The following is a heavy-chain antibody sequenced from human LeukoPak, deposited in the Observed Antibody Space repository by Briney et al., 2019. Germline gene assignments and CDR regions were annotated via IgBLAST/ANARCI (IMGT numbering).Heavy chain of an antibody. CDR2: IYYSGST. Sequence: SQTLSLTCAVSGGSISSYYWSCIRQPPGKGLEWIGYIYYSGSTNYNPSLKSRVTISVDTCKNQFSLKLSSVSAADTDVYYCARSPIAAAGTIDYWGQGTLVTVSS. CDR1: GGSISSYY. V-gene: IGHV4-59*01. J-gene: IGHJ4*02. CDR3: ARSPIAAAGTIDY. D-gene: IGHD6-13*01.